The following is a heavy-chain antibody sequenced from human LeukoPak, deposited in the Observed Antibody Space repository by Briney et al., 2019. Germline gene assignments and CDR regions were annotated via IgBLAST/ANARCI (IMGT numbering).Heavy chain of an antibody. V-gene: IGHV4-34*01. CDR2: INHSGST. Sequence: SETLSLTCAVYGGSFSGYYWSWIRQPPGKGLEWIGEINHSGSTNYNPSLKSRVTISVDTSKNQFSLKLSSVTAADTAVYYCARGRVTYYDFWSGYPYFDYWGQGTLVTVFS. CDR3: ARGRVTYYDFWSGYPYFDY. D-gene: IGHD3-3*01. J-gene: IGHJ4*02. CDR1: GGSFSGYY.